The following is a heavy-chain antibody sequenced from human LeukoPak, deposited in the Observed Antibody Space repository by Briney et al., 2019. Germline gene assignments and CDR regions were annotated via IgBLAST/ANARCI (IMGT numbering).Heavy chain of an antibody. V-gene: IGHV3-48*03. Sequence: GGSLRLSCAASGLNFNFYEFNWVRQAPGKGLQWVSYISSSGSSIYYADSVKGRFIISRDNAKNSLYLQMNSLRAEDTAVYYCAREHAVNYYDSSGSFDYWGQGTLVTVSS. CDR2: ISSSGSSI. CDR1: GLNFNFYE. J-gene: IGHJ4*02. CDR3: AREHAVNYYDSSGSFDY. D-gene: IGHD3-22*01.